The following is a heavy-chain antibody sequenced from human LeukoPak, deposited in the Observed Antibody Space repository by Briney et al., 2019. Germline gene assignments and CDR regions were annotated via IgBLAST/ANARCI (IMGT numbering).Heavy chain of an antibody. Sequence: GESLKIFCKGSGYTFTSYWIGWVRQVPGKDLELMGIIYPGDSETRYSPSFQGQVTISVDKSISTAYLQWSSLKASDTAMYYCARQATIDYFDYWGQGTLVTVSS. D-gene: IGHD5-24*01. V-gene: IGHV5-51*01. CDR2: IYPGDSET. CDR3: ARQATIDYFDY. J-gene: IGHJ4*02. CDR1: GYTFTSYW.